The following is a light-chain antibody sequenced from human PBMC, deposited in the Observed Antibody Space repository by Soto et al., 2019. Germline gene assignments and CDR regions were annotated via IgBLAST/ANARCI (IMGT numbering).Light chain of an antibody. Sequence: QSALTQPASVSGSPGQSITISCTGTSSDVGGYNYVSWYQQHPGKAPKLMIYDVSNRPSGVSNRFSGSKSGNTASLTISGLQAEDEADYYCSSYTSPGDVFGTGTKVTVL. CDR3: SSYTSPGDV. CDR2: DVS. CDR1: SSDVGGYNY. J-gene: IGLJ1*01. V-gene: IGLV2-14*01.